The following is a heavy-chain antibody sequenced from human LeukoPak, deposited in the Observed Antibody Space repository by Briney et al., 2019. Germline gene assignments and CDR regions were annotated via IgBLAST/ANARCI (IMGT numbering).Heavy chain of an antibody. CDR3: AAGGPLTQVSAGAFDI. V-gene: IGHV1-58*02. J-gene: IGHJ3*02. CDR2: IVVGSGNT. Sequence: ASAKVSCKASGFTFTSSAMQWVRQARGQRLEWTGWIVVGSGNTNYAQKFQERVTITRDMSTSTAYMELSSLRSEDTAVYYCAAGGPLTQVSAGAFDIWGQGTMVTVSS. CDR1: GFTFTSSA.